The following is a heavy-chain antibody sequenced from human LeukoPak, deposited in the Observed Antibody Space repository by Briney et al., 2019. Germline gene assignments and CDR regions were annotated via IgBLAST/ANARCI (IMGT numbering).Heavy chain of an antibody. CDR3: AKDMVSPYFDY. Sequence: GGSLRLSCAASGFTFSTYGMHWVRQAPGQGLEGVAFIRNDGTIKYYADSVRGRFTISRDNSKNTLYLQMDSLRPEDTAVYYCAKDMVSPYFDYWGQGTLVTVSS. J-gene: IGHJ4*02. V-gene: IGHV3-30*02. CDR1: GFTFSTYG. CDR2: IRNDGTIK. D-gene: IGHD3-10*01.